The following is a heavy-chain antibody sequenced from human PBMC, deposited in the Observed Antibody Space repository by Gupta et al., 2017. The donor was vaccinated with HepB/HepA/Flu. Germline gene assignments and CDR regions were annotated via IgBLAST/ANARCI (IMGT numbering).Heavy chain of an antibody. CDR2: IWYDGSNK. D-gene: IGHD3-3*01. CDR1: GFTFSSYG. V-gene: IGHV3-33*01. Sequence: QVQLVESGGGVVQPGRSLRLSCAASGFTFSSYGMHWVRPAPGKGLEWVAVIWYDGSNKYYADSVKGRFTISRDNSKNTLYLQMNSLRAEDTAVYYCARGGWGYDFWSGLLDYWGQGTLVTVSS. CDR3: ARGGWGYDFWSGLLDY. J-gene: IGHJ4*02.